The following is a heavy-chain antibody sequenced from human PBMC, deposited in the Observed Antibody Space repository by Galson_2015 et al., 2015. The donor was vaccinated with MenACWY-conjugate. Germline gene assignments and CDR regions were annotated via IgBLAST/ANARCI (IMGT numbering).Heavy chain of an antibody. J-gene: IGHJ4*02. Sequence: SVKVSCKASGYTFTSYAMNWVRQAPGQGLEWMGWINTNTGNPTYAQGFTGRFVFSLDTSVSTAYLQISSLKAEDTAVYYCARDTYYYGSGSYSTPPFDYWGQGTLVTVSS. D-gene: IGHD3-10*01. CDR2: INTNTGNP. V-gene: IGHV7-4-1*02. CDR1: GYTFTSYA. CDR3: ARDTYYYGSGSYSTPPFDY.